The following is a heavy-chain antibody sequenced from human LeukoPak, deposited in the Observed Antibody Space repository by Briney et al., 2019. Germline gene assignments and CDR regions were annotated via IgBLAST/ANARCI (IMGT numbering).Heavy chain of an antibody. Sequence: PSETLSLTCTVSGGSISSGGYYWSWIRQHPGKGLEWIGYIYYSGSTYYNPSLKSRVTISVDTSKSQFSLNLNSVTAADTAVYFCARGGASSRYFGYWGQGTLVTVSS. CDR2: IYYSGST. D-gene: IGHD3-16*01. CDR1: GGSISSGGYY. V-gene: IGHV4-31*03. J-gene: IGHJ4*02. CDR3: ARGGASSRYFGY.